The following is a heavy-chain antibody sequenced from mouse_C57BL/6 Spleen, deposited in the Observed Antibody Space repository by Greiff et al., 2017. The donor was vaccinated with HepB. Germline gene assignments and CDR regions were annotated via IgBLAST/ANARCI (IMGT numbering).Heavy chain of an antibody. D-gene: IGHD1-1*01. CDR1: GFTFTDYY. CDR2: IRNKANGYTT. CDR3: ARSVYYYGSSGYYFDY. V-gene: IGHV7-3*01. Sequence: EVKLVESGGGLVQPGGSLSLSCAASGFTFTDYYMSWVRQPPGKALEWLGFIRNKANGYTTEYSASVKGRFTISRDNSQNILYLQMNALRAEDSATYYCARSVYYYGSSGYYFDYWGQGTTLTVSS. J-gene: IGHJ2*01.